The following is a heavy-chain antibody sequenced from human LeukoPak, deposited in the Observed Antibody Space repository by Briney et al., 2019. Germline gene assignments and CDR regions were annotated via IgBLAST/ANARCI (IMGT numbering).Heavy chain of an antibody. J-gene: IGHJ4*02. V-gene: IGHV3-33*06. CDR3: AKDLTTGTLSFDY. CDR1: GFTFSTYG. D-gene: IGHD1-1*01. CDR2: IWYDGSEK. Sequence: GGSLRLSCAASGFTFSTYGMHWVRQAPGKGLEWVAVIWYDGSEKYYADSVKGRFTISRDNSKNTLYMQMNSLRAEDTAVYYCAKDLTTGTLSFDYWGQGTLVTVSS.